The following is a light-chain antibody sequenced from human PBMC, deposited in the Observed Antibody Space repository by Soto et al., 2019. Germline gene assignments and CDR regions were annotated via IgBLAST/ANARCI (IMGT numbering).Light chain of an antibody. Sequence: EIVLTQSPGTLSLSPGERATLSCRASQSINSNYLAWYQQNPGQAPRLLIYGASSRATGIPDRFSGSGSGTDFTLTISRLEPEDFEVYYCQQYGSSPRTFGQGTKVEIK. CDR1: QSINSNY. CDR3: QQYGSSPRT. CDR2: GAS. J-gene: IGKJ1*01. V-gene: IGKV3-20*01.